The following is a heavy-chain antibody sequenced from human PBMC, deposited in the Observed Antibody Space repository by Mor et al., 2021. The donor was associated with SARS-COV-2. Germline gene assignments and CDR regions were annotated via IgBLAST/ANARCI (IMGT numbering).Heavy chain of an antibody. CDR1: TFSSYA. CDR2: ISGSGGST. V-gene: IGHV3-23*01. CDR3: AKGGGYCTSTSCFLRY. Sequence: TFSSYAMSWVRQAPGKGLEWVSAISGSGGSTYYADSVKGRFTISRDSSKNTLYLQMNSLRAEDTAVYYCAKGGGYCTSTSCFLRYWGQGTLVTV. J-gene: IGHJ4*02. D-gene: IGHD2-2*01.